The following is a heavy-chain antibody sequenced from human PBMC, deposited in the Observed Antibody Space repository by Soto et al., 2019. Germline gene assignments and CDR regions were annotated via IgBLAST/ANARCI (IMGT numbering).Heavy chain of an antibody. V-gene: IGHV1-2*02. CDR3: ARASGTTRVRFWFDP. D-gene: IGHD1-7*01. CDR1: GYTFTGYY. J-gene: IGHJ5*02. CDR2: INPNSGGT. Sequence: ASVKVSCKASGYTFTGYYMHWVRQAPGQGLEWMGWINPNSGGTNYAQKFQGRVTMTRDTPISTAYMELSRLRSDDTAVYYCARASGTTRVRFWFDPWGQGTLVTVSS.